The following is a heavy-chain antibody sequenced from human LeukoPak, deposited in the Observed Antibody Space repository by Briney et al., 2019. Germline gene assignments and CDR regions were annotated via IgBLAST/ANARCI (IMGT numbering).Heavy chain of an antibody. J-gene: IGHJ4*02. V-gene: IGHV4-59*01. Sequence: SETLSLTCTVSGGSISNFCWSWIRQPPGKGLEWVGCIYYTGSTNYNPSLKSRVTISVDTSKNQFSLKLGSVTAADTAVYYCARTYYYDSGGYFGGYFDYWGQGTLVTVSS. CDR3: ARTYYYDSGGYFGGYFDY. D-gene: IGHD3-22*01. CDR1: GGSISNFC. CDR2: IYYTGST.